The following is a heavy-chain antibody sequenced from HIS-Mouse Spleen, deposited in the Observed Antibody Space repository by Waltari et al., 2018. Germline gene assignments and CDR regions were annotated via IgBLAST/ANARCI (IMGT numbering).Heavy chain of an antibody. D-gene: IGHD6-13*01. CDR2: IYSGGST. V-gene: IGHV3-53*02. CDR3: ARDHGDSSSWYWYFDL. CDR1: GFHLECNL. J-gene: IGHJ2*01. Sequence: EVQLVETGGGLIQPGGSLRLSGAAAGFHLECNLIGWVRRAPGKGLEWVSVIYSGGSTYYADSVKGRFTISRDNSKNTLYLQMNSLRAEDTAVYYCARDHGDSSSWYWYFDLWGRGTLVTVSS.